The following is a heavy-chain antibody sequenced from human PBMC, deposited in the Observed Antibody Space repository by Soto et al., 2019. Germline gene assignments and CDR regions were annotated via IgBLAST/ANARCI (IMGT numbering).Heavy chain of an antibody. Sequence: GGSLRLSCAASGFTFSSYSMNWVRQAPGKGLEWVSSISSSSSYIYYADSVKGRFTISRDNAKNSLYLQMNSLRAEDTAVYYCARGSGLSTVTTNSIVAGSPNDFAPWGQGTLVTVSS. V-gene: IGHV3-21*01. CDR3: ARGSGLSTVTTNSIVAGSPNDFAP. CDR1: GFTFSSYS. J-gene: IGHJ5*02. CDR2: ISSSSSYI. D-gene: IGHD4-17*01.